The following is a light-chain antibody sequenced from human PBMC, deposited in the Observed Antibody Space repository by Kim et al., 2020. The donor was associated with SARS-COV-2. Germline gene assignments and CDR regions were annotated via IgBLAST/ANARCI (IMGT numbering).Light chain of an antibody. CDR3: QVWDSGTV. J-gene: IGLJ2*01. V-gene: IGLV3-9*01. CDR2: RDN. CDR1: NIGNKN. Sequence: VSGAQGQTSWITCGGNNIGNKNGPWYQQRPGPAPVLVIYRDNYRPSGIPERFSGSNSGRTATLTISGAQAGDEADYYCQVWDSGTVFGGGTQLTVL.